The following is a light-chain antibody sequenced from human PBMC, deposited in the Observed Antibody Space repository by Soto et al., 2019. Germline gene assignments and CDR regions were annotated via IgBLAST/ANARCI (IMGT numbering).Light chain of an antibody. J-gene: IGKJ5*01. V-gene: IGKV3-11*01. CDR2: DAS. Sequence: IVLTQSPVTLSLSPGERATLSCRASQSVSSYLAWYQQKPGQAPRLLIYDASNRATGIPARFSGSGSGTDFTLTIRSLEPEDFAVYYCQQRSNWPSTFGQGTRLEI. CDR1: QSVSSY. CDR3: QQRSNWPST.